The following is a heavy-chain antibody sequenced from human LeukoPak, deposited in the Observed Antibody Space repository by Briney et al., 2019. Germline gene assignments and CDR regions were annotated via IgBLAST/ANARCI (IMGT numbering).Heavy chain of an antibody. V-gene: IGHV4-61*02. Sequence: SETLSLTCTVSGGSISSGSYYWSWIRQPAGKGLEWIGRMYTSGSTNYNPSLKSRVTISVDTSKNQFFLKLSSVTAADTAVYYCARVDYDSSGYYYLRYWGQGTLVTVSS. D-gene: IGHD3-22*01. CDR1: GGSISSGSYY. CDR2: MYTSGST. J-gene: IGHJ4*02. CDR3: ARVDYDSSGYYYLRY.